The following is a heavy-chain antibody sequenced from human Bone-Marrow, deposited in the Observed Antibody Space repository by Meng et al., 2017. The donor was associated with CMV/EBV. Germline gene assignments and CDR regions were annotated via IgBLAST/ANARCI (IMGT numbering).Heavy chain of an antibody. Sequence: GESLKISCAASGFTFSSYGMHWVRQAPGKGLEWVAVISYDGSNKYYADSVKGRFTISRDNSKNTLYLQMNSLRAEDTAVYYCARAQISPGAFDIWGQGTMVTVSS. CDR1: GFTFSSYG. V-gene: IGHV3-30*19. D-gene: IGHD7-27*01. CDR2: ISYDGSNK. CDR3: ARAQISPGAFDI. J-gene: IGHJ3*02.